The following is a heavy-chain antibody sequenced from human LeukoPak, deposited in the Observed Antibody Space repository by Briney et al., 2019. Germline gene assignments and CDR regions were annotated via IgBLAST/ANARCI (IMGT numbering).Heavy chain of an antibody. V-gene: IGHV4-39*01. CDR3: ARHLRFLEWLFYKWFDP. Sequence: SETLSLTCTVSGGSISSSSYYWGWIRQPPGKGLEWIVSVYYSGSTYYKPSLKSRVTISVHTSKNQFSLKLSSVPAADTAVYYCARHLRFLEWLFYKWFDPWGEGTLVTVSS. D-gene: IGHD3-3*01. CDR2: VYYSGST. J-gene: IGHJ5*02. CDR1: GGSISSSSYY.